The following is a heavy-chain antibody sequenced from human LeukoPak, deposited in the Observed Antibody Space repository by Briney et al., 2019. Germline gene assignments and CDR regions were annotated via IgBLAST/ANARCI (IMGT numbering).Heavy chain of an antibody. Sequence: SETLSLTCAVYGGSFSGYYWSWIRQPPGKGLEWIGEINHSGSTNYNPPLKSRVTISVDTSKNQFSLKLSSVTAADTAVYYCARVGYCGGDCYSGDYYYYMDVWGKGTTVTVSS. CDR1: GGSFSGYY. CDR2: INHSGST. D-gene: IGHD2-21*02. V-gene: IGHV4-34*01. J-gene: IGHJ6*03. CDR3: ARVGYCGGDCYSGDYYYYMDV.